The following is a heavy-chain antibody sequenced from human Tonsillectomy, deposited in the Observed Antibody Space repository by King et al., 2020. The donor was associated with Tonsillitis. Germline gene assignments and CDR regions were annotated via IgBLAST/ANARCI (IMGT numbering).Heavy chain of an antibody. CDR3: ARDRFLEWLLSNYYYYMDV. D-gene: IGHD3-3*01. J-gene: IGHJ6*03. V-gene: IGHV3-21*01. Sequence: VQLVESGGGLVKPGGSLRLSCAASGFTFSSYSMNWVRQAPGKGLEWLSSISSSRSYIYYADSVKGRFTISRDNAKNSLYLQMNGLRAEDTAVYYCARDRFLEWLLSNYYYYMDVWGKGTPVTVSS. CDR1: GFTFSSYS. CDR2: ISSSRSYI.